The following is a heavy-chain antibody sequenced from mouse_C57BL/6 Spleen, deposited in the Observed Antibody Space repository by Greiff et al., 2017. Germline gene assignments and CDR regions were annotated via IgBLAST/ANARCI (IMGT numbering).Heavy chain of an antibody. CDR2: INPNYGTT. D-gene: IGHD2-4*01. CDR1: GYSFTDYN. Sequence: EVQLQQSGPELVKPGASVKISCKASGYSFTDYNMNWVKQSNGKSLEWIGVINPNYGTTSYNQKFKGTATLTVDQSSSTAYMQLNSLTSEDSAVYYCARELGNDYNWYFDVWGTGTTVTVSS. CDR3: ARELGNDYNWYFDV. V-gene: IGHV1-39*01. J-gene: IGHJ1*03.